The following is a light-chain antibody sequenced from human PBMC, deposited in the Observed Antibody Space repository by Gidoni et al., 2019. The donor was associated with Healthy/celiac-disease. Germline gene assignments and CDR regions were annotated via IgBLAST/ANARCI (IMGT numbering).Light chain of an antibody. V-gene: IGKV1-5*03. CDR3: QQYNSYL. J-gene: IGKJ4*01. Sequence: DIQMTQSPSTLSASVGDRVTITCRASQSISSWLAWYQQKPVKAPKLLIYKASSLESGVPSRFSGSGSGTEFTLTISSLQPDDFATYYCQQYNSYLFXGXTKVXIK. CDR2: KAS. CDR1: QSISSW.